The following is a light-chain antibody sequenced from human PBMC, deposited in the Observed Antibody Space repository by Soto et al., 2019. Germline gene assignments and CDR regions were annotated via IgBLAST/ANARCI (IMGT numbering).Light chain of an antibody. V-gene: IGKV3-11*01. Sequence: EIVLTQSPATLSLSPGERATLSCRASQTVTNLAWYQHKPGQAPRLLIYHASTRATGIPARFSGSGSGTDFTLSISSLEPEDFAVYYCQQYNSWLRSFGGGTKVEIK. J-gene: IGKJ4*01. CDR1: QTVTN. CDR2: HAS. CDR3: QQYNSWLRS.